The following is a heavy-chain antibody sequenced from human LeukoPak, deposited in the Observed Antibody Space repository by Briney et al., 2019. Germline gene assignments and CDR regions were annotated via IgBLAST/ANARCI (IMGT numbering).Heavy chain of an antibody. D-gene: IGHD2-2*02. CDR3: ARWKKPAAIGYLAPAYGMDV. CDR1: GGSFSGYY. Sequence: KPSETLSLTCAVYGGSFSGYYWNWIRQPPGKGLEWIGEINHSGSTHYNPSLKSRVTISVDTSKNQFSLKLSSVTAADTAVYFCARWKKPAAIGYLAPAYGMDVWGQGTTVTVSS. V-gene: IGHV4-34*01. CDR2: INHSGST. J-gene: IGHJ6*02.